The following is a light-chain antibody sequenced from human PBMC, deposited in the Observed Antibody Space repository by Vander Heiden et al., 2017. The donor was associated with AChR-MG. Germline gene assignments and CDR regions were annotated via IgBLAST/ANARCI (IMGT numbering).Light chain of an antibody. V-gene: IGLV1-47*02. CDR3: AAWDDSLSGPRV. Sequence: SVLTQPPSASGTPGQRVTISCSGSSSNIGSNYVYWYQQLPGTAPKLLIFSNNQRPSGVPDRFSCSKSGTSASPAISGLRSEDEADYYCAAWDDSLSGPRVFGGGTKLTVL. J-gene: IGLJ2*01. CDR2: SNN. CDR1: SSNIGSNY.